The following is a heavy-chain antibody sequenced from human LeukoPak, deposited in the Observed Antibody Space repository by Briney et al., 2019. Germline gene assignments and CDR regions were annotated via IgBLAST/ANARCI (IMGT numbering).Heavy chain of an antibody. Sequence: SETLSLTCTVSGGSISSYYWNWIRQPPGRGLEWIGYIYYSGSTNYNPSLRSRVTISVDTSKNQFSLKLSSVTAADTAVYYCARGFPRARAYYFDYWGQGTLVTVSS. D-gene: IGHD3-10*01. CDR3: ARGFPRARAYYFDY. V-gene: IGHV4-59*08. J-gene: IGHJ4*02. CDR1: GGSISSYY. CDR2: IYYSGST.